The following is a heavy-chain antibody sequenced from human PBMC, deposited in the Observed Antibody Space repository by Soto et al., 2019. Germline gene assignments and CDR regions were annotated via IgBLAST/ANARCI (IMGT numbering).Heavy chain of an antibody. V-gene: IGHV4-31*03. CDR1: GGSIRSGGYY. CDR2: IYYSGNT. D-gene: IGHD5-18*01. J-gene: IGHJ6*02. CDR3: ARDRLMATAGTARHYFGLDV. Sequence: QVQLQEWGPGLVKPSRTMSLTYTVSGGSIRSGGYYWSRVRQNPRKGLEWIGNIYYSGNTYYNPSLKSRLTISVDTSKNQFSLNLSSVTAADTAVYYCARDRLMATAGTARHYFGLDVWGQGTTVTVSS.